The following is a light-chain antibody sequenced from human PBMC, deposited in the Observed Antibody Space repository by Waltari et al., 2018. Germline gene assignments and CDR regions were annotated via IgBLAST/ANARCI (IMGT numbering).Light chain of an antibody. Sequence: EIVMTQSPATLSVSPGESAPLSCRASQSVSTNLAWYQQKPGQAPRLLIYGASTRATGIPTRFSGSGSGTEFTLTISSLQSEDFALYYCQQYNNWPPVTFGQGTRLEIK. J-gene: IGKJ5*01. CDR3: QQYNNWPPVT. CDR2: GAS. CDR1: QSVSTN. V-gene: IGKV3-15*01.